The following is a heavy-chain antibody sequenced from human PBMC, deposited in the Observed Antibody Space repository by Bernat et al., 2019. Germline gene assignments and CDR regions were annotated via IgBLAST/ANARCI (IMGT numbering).Heavy chain of an antibody. J-gene: IGHJ4*02. CDR2: IRWNSGSI. V-gene: IGHV3-9*01. Sequence: EVQLVESGGGLVQPGRSLRLSCAASGFPFDDYAMHWVRQAPGKGLEWVSGIRWNSGSIGYADPVKGRFTISRDNAKNSLFLQMNSLRAEDTALYYCAKDGGYSYGIRTFDYWGQGTLVTVSS. D-gene: IGHD5-18*01. CDR1: GFPFDDYA. CDR3: AKDGGYSYGIRTFDY.